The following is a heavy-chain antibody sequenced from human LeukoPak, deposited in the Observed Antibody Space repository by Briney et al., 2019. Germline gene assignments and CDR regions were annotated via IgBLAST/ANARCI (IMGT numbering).Heavy chain of an antibody. Sequence: ASVKVSCKASGYTFSSYGISWVRQAPGQGLEWMGWISAYNGNTNYGQKLQGRVTMTTDTSTSTAYMELRSLRSDDTAVYYCARDGYCSSISCRNWFDPWGQGTLVTVSS. CDR2: ISAYNGNT. J-gene: IGHJ5*02. CDR1: GYTFSSYG. CDR3: ARDGYCSSISCRNWFDP. D-gene: IGHD2-2*03. V-gene: IGHV1-18*01.